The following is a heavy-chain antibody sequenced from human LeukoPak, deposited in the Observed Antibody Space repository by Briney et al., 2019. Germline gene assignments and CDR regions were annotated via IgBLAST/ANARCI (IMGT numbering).Heavy chain of an antibody. CDR1: GGSFSGYY. CDR2: INHSGST. D-gene: IGHD6-13*01. V-gene: IGHV4-34*01. J-gene: IGHJ5*02. CDR3: AGSIAAAGSFDP. Sequence: SETLSLTCAVYGGSFSGYYWSWIRQPPGKGLEWIGEINHSGSTNYNPSLKSRVTISVDTSKNQFSLKLSSVTPADTAVYYCAGSIAAAGSFDPWGQGTLVTVSS.